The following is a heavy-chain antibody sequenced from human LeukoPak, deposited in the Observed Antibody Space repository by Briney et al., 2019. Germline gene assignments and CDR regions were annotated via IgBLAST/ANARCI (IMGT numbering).Heavy chain of an antibody. V-gene: IGHV4-34*01. CDR1: GGSFSGYY. D-gene: IGHD3-16*01. CDR3: ARVGRLYEGFDN. CDR2: INHSGST. Sequence: SETLSLTCAVYGGSFSGYYWSWIRQPPGKGLEWIGEINHSGSTNYNPSLKSRVTISVDTSKNQFSLKLSSVTAADTAVYYCARVGRLYEGFDNWGQGALVTVSS. J-gene: IGHJ5*02.